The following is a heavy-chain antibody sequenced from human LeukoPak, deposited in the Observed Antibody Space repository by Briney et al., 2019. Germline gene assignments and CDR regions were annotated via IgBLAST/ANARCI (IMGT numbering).Heavy chain of an antibody. V-gene: IGHV3-23*01. D-gene: IGHD3-10*01. Sequence: GGSLRLSCTASAFIFSSYAMSWVRQAPGKGLEWVSVITGSGGSAYYADSVKGRFTISRDNSKNTLYLQMNSLRAEDTAVYYCAKDLITRSYYYGMDVWGQGTTVTVSS. CDR1: AFIFSSYA. J-gene: IGHJ6*02. CDR3: AKDLITRSYYYGMDV. CDR2: ITGSGGSA.